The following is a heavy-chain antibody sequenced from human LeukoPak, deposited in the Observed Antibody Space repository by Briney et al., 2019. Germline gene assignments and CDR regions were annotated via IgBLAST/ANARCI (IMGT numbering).Heavy chain of an antibody. J-gene: IGHJ4*02. Sequence: SETLSLTCAVYGGSFSGYYWSWIRQPPGKGLEWIVEINHSGTTNYNPSLRSRVTISIDTSKNQFSLNLSSVTAADTAVYYCAEAGYYDSSGHYYFDYWGQGTLVTVSS. V-gene: IGHV4-34*01. D-gene: IGHD3-22*01. CDR1: GGSFSGYY. CDR2: INHSGTT. CDR3: AEAGYYDSSGHYYFDY.